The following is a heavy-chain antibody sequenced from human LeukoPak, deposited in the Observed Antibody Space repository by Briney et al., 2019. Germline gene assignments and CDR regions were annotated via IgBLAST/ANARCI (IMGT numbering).Heavy chain of an antibody. CDR2: IYFSGST. CDR3: ARSVSWGLLVRDDAFDI. D-gene: IGHD2-21*01. CDR1: GGSISSYY. Sequence: PSETLSLTCTVSGGSISSYYWSWIRQPPGKGLEWIGYIYFSGSTNYNPSLKSRVTTSVDTSKKQFSLKLRSVTAADTAVYYCARSVSWGLLVRDDAFDIWGQGTMVTVSS. J-gene: IGHJ3*02. V-gene: IGHV4-59*08.